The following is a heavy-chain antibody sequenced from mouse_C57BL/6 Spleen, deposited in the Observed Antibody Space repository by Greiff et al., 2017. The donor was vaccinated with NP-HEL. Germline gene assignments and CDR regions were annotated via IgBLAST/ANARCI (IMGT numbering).Heavy chain of an antibody. CDR1: GYTFTDYY. D-gene: IGHD1-1*01. CDR3: ARGTTVVAFDD. CDR2: INPNNGGT. Sequence: EVQLQQSGPELVKPGASVKISCKASGYTFTDYYMNWVKQSHGKSLEWIGDINPNNGGTSYNQKFKGKATLTVDKSSSTAYMELRSLTSEGSAVYYCARGTTVVAFDDWGQGTTLTVSS. V-gene: IGHV1-26*01. J-gene: IGHJ2*01.